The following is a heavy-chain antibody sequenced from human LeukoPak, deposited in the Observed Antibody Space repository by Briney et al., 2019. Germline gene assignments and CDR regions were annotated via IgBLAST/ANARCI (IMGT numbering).Heavy chain of an antibody. V-gene: IGHV1-2*02. D-gene: IGHD6-6*01. Sequence: ASVKVSCKASGYTFTGYYMHWVRQAPGQGLEWMGWINPNSGGANYAQKFQGRVTMTRDTSISTAYMELSRLRSDDTAVYYCARESLEYSSPSDAFDIWGQGTMVTVSS. J-gene: IGHJ3*02. CDR1: GYTFTGYY. CDR2: INPNSGGA. CDR3: ARESLEYSSPSDAFDI.